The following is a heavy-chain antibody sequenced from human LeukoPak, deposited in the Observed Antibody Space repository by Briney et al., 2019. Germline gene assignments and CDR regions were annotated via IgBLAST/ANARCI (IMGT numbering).Heavy chain of an antibody. CDR3: ARSVLWFGELGNWFDP. V-gene: IGHV4-59*08. J-gene: IGHJ5*02. D-gene: IGHD3-10*01. Sequence: PSETLSLTCTVSGGSISSYYWSWIRQPPGKGLEWIGYIYYSGSTNYNPSLKSRVTISVDTSKNQFSLKLSSVTAADTAVYYCARSVLWFGELGNWFDPWGQGTLVTVSS. CDR2: IYYSGST. CDR1: GGSISSYY.